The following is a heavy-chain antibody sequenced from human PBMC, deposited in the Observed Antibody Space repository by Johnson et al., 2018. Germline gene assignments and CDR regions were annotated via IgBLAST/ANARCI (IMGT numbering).Heavy chain of an antibody. V-gene: IGHV4-59*01. CDR3: ARAGSGDYYYGMDV. CDR2: IYYSGST. CDR1: GGSISSYY. Sequence: QVQLQQWGAGLVKPSETLSLTCTVSGGSISSYYWRWIRQPPGKGLEWIGYIYYSGSTNYNPSLKSRVTISVDTSKNQFSLKLSSVTAADTAVYYCARAGSGDYYYGMDVWGQGTTVTVSS. J-gene: IGHJ6*02. D-gene: IGHD1-26*01.